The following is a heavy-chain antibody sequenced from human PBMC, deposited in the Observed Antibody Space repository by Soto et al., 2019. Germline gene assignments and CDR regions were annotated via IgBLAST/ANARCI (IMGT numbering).Heavy chain of an antibody. J-gene: IGHJ4*02. CDR2: ISTDGSST. CDR3: ARDPRTTALDY. V-gene: IGHV3-74*01. Sequence: GGSLRLSCAATGFTFSTYWMHWVRQGPGKGLVWVSRISTDGSSTNYADSVEGRFTISRDSAKNSLYLQMNSLRAEDTAVYYCARDPRTTALDYWGQGTLVTVSS. D-gene: IGHD4-4*01. CDR1: GFTFSTYW.